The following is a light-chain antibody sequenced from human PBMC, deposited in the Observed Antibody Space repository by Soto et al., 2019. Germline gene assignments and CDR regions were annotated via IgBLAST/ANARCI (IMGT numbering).Light chain of an antibody. V-gene: IGKV3-20*01. Sequence: EIVLTQSPGTLSLSPGAPATLSCRASQSVSSSNLAWYQQKPGQAPRLLIYSTSSRATGIPDRFSGSGSGTDFTLTISRLKAEDFAVYYCQQYGVSQGPFXGGTEADIK. CDR2: STS. J-gene: IGKJ4*01. CDR3: QQYGVSQGP. CDR1: QSVSSSN.